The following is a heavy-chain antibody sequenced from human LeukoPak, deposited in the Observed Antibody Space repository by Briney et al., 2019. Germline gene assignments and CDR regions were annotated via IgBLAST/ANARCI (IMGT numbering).Heavy chain of an antibody. Sequence: SETLSLTCTVSGGSISSYYWSWIRQPTGKGLEWVGYIYYSGSTKYNPSLKSRVTISVDTSKNQFSLKLSSVTAADTAVYYCARGGRSNWFDPWGQGTLVTVSS. CDR1: GGSISSYY. CDR2: IYYSGST. V-gene: IGHV4-59*01. J-gene: IGHJ5*02. CDR3: ARGGRSNWFDP. D-gene: IGHD3-16*01.